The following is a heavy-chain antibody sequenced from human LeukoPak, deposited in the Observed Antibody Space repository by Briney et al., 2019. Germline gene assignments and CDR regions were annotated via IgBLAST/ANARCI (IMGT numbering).Heavy chain of an antibody. CDR3: AKDRVAATLYFDS. CDR2: IHADGTNI. J-gene: IGHJ4*02. Sequence: AGGSLRLSCAASGFSFSKYGMNWVRQAPGKGLEWVAFIHADGTNIYYRESVKGRFTVSRDNSNNILDLQMNGLTAEDTAIYFCAKDRVAATLYFDSWGQGTLVSVSS. V-gene: IGHV3-30*02. CDR1: GFSFSKYG. D-gene: IGHD6-13*01.